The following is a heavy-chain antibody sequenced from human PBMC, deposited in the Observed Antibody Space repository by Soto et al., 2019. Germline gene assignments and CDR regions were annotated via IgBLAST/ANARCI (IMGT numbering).Heavy chain of an antibody. Sequence: VQLVESGGGVVQSGRSLRLSCAASGFTFDTYAMHWVRQAPGKGLEWVAVISYDGSNQFYAGSVKGRFTVSRDNSKNTRYLQVNSLRNDDTAVYYCTRGLLTDFFDYWGQGALVTVSS. V-gene: IGHV3-30-3*01. CDR3: TRGLLTDFFDY. J-gene: IGHJ4*02. CDR2: ISYDGSNQ. CDR1: GFTFDTYA.